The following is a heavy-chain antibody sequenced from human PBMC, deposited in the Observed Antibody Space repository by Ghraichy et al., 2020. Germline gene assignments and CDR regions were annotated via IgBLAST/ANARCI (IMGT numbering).Heavy chain of an antibody. V-gene: IGHV3-53*01. J-gene: IGHJ4*02. Sequence: GGSLRLSCAASGFTVSSNYMSWVRQAPGKGLEWVSVIYSGGSTYYADSVKGRFTISRDNSKNTLYLQMNSLRAEDTAVYYCARENGYSGYASFFDYWGQGTLVTVSS. CDR3: ARENGYSGYASFFDY. D-gene: IGHD5-12*01. CDR1: GFTVSSNY. CDR2: IYSGGST.